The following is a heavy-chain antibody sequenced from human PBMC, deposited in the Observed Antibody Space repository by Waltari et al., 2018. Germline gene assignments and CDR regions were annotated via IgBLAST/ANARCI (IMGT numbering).Heavy chain of an antibody. J-gene: IGHJ2*01. CDR3: ARDTIFGVVITHWYFDL. Sequence: QVQLQQWGAGLLKPSETLSLTCAVYGGSFSGYYWSWIRQPPGKGLEWIGEINHSGSTTYNPSLKSRVTISVDTSKNQFSLKLSSVTAADTAVYYCARDTIFGVVITHWYFDLWGRGTLVTVSS. V-gene: IGHV4-34*01. D-gene: IGHD3-3*01. CDR2: INHSGST. CDR1: GGSFSGYY.